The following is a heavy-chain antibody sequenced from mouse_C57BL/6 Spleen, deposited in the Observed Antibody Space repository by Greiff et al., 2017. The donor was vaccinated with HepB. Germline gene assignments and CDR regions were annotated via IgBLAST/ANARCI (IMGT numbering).Heavy chain of an antibody. J-gene: IGHJ2*01. D-gene: IGHD1-1*01. CDR3: ARWGGSSFDY. CDR2: IYPRSGNT. Sequence: VMLVESGAELARPGASVKLSCKASGYTFTSYGISWVKQRTGQGLEWIGEIYPRSGNTYYNEKFKCKATLTADKSSSTAYMELRSLTSEDSAVYNRARWGGSSFDYWGQGTTLTVSS. CDR1: GYTFTSYG. V-gene: IGHV1-81*01.